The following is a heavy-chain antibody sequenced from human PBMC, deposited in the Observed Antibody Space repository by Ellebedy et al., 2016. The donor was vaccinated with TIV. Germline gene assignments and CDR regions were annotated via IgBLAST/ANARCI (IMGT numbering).Heavy chain of an antibody. CDR1: GYTFTSYY. J-gene: IGHJ6*02. CDR3: ARDLRDSSGYYSPYYYYGMDV. V-gene: IGHV1-46*01. D-gene: IGHD3-22*01. Sequence: ASVKVSCKASGYTFTSYYMHWVRQAPGQGLEWMGIINPSGGSTSYAQKFQGRVTMTRDTSTSTVYMELSSLRSEDTAVYYCARDLRDSSGYYSPYYYYGMDVWGQGTTVTVSS. CDR2: INPSGGST.